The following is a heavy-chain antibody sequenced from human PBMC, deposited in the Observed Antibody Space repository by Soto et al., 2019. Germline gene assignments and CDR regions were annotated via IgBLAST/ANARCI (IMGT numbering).Heavy chain of an antibody. CDR1: EFALGDFG. CDR2: ISGSGGST. J-gene: IGHJ4*02. V-gene: IGHV3-23*01. Sequence: GGSLRLSCTASEFALGDFGVSWFRQAPGKGLEWVSAISGSGGSTYYADSVKGRFTISRDNSKNTLYLQMNSLRAEDTAVYYCAKDPPPTFGWGQGTLVTVSS. D-gene: IGHD3-10*02. CDR3: AKDPPPTFG.